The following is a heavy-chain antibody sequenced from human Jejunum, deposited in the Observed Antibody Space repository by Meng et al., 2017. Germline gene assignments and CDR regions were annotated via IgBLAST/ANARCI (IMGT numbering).Heavy chain of an antibody. Sequence: GPLEASGPGLSWPSETLSRFRAVSSGSVSRAGYQWSWIRQPPGKGLECIRYASTTYNPSLKSRVTISVDTSKNQFSLMLTSVAAADTAVYYCARDHRGSLDYWGQGILVTVSS. J-gene: IGHJ4*02. CDR3: ARDHRGSLDY. CDR2: AST. CDR1: SGSVSRAGYQ. V-gene: IGHV4-61*08. D-gene: IGHD3-10*01.